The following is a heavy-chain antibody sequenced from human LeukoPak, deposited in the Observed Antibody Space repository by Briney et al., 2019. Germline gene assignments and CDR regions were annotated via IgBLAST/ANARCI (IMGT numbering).Heavy chain of an antibody. Sequence: GGSLRLSCAASGFTFSIYSMNWVRQAPGKGLEWVSSITSTSNGIYYADSVKGRFTVSRDNAKNSLYLQMNSLRAEDTALYYCAKDMAGYYGSGSYYSHLAFDYWGQGTLVTVSS. D-gene: IGHD3-10*01. CDR2: ITSTSNGI. V-gene: IGHV3-21*04. J-gene: IGHJ4*02. CDR1: GFTFSIYS. CDR3: AKDMAGYYGSGSYYSHLAFDY.